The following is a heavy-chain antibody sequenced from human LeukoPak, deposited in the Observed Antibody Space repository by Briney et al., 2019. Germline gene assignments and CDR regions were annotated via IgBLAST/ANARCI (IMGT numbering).Heavy chain of an antibody. J-gene: IGHJ4*02. CDR2: IYYSGST. D-gene: IGHD3-22*01. CDR1: GGSLSSGGYY. V-gene: IGHV4-31*03. Sequence: SETLSLTCTVSGGSLSSGGYYWRWIRQHPGKGLEWIGYIYYSGSTYYNPSLKSRVTISVDTSKNQFSLKLSSVTAADTAVYYCARVTDYYDSSGIDYWGQGTLVTVSS. CDR3: ARVTDYYDSSGIDY.